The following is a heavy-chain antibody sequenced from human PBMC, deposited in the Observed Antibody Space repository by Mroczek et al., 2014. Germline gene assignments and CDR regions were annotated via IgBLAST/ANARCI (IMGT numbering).Heavy chain of an antibody. J-gene: IGHJ6*02. CDR1: GFTFSSYA. V-gene: IGHV3-23*04. Sequence: EVQLVESGGGLVQPGGSLRLSCAASGFTFSSYAMSWVRQAPGKGLEWVSAISGSGGSTYYADSVKGRFTISRDNSKNTLYLQMNSLRAEDTAVYYCAKEVHMVRRIKVYYGMDVWGQGTTVTVSS. CDR3: AKEVHMVRRIKVYYGMDV. CDR2: ISGSGGST. D-gene: IGHD3-10*01.